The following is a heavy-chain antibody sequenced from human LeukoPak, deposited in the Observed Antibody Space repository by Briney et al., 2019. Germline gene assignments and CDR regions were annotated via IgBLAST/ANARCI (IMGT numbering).Heavy chain of an antibody. V-gene: IGHV4-39*01. D-gene: IGHD2-2*02. CDR1: GGSISSSSYY. CDR2: IYYSGST. CDR3: ARVVPAAIRNYYYYMDV. J-gene: IGHJ6*03. Sequence: SESLSLTCTVSGGSISSSSYYWGWIRQPPGKGLEWIGSIYYSGSTYYNPSLKSRVTISVDTSKNQFSLKLSSVTAADTAVYYCARVVPAAIRNYYYYMDVWGKGTTVTVS.